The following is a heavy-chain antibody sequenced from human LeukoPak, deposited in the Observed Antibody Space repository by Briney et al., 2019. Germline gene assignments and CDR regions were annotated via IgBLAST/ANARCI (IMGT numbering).Heavy chain of an antibody. Sequence: ASVKVSCKASGYTFTGYYMHWVRQAPGQGPEWMGWINPNSGGTNYAQKFHGRVTMTRDTSISTAYMELSRLRSDDTAVYYCARGPYSGSYYYFDYWGQGTLVTVSS. D-gene: IGHD1-26*01. CDR1: GYTFTGYY. J-gene: IGHJ4*02. V-gene: IGHV1-2*02. CDR3: ARGPYSGSYYYFDY. CDR2: INPNSGGT.